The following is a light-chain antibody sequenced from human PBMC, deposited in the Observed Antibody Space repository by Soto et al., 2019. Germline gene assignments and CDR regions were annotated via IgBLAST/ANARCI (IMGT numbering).Light chain of an antibody. CDR3: SSYTSSSTLYV. J-gene: IGLJ1*01. Sequence: QSALTQPASVAGSPGQSITISCTGTSSYFGGYNYFSWYQQHPGKAPKLMIYDVSNRPSGVSNRFSGSKSGNTASLTISGLQAEDEADYYCSSYTSSSTLYVFGTGTKLTVL. V-gene: IGLV2-14*01. CDR2: DVS. CDR1: SSYFGGYNY.